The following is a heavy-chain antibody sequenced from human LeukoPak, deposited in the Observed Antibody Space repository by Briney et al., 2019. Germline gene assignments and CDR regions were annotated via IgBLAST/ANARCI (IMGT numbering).Heavy chain of an antibody. J-gene: IGHJ3*02. CDR1: GFTFSNAW. D-gene: IGHD2-15*01. V-gene: IGHV3-48*04. CDR3: ARDISSSTRAFDI. CDR2: ITSSGSPT. Sequence: GGSLRPSCAASGFTFSNAWMTWVRQAPGKGLEWISFITSSGSPTFYADSVKGRFTIFRDTAKNSLFLQMNNLRGEDTAVYYCARDISSSTRAFDIWGQGTMVTVS.